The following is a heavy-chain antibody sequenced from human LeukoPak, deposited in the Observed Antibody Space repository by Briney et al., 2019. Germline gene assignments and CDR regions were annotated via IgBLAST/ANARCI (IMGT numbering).Heavy chain of an antibody. CDR1: GFTVSSNY. Sequence: GGSLRLSCAASGFTVSSNYMSWVRQAPGKGLEWVSVIYSGGSTYYADSVEGRFTISRDNSKNTLYLQMNSLRAEDTAVYYCASHSGSYEYVDYWGQGTLVTVSS. V-gene: IGHV3-66*04. D-gene: IGHD1-26*01. CDR2: IYSGGST. CDR3: ASHSGSYEYVDY. J-gene: IGHJ4*02.